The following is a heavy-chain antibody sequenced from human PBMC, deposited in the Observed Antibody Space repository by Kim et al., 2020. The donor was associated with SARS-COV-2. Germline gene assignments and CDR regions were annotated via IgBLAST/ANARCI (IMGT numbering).Heavy chain of an antibody. Sequence: ASVKVSCKASGYTFTGYYMHWVRQAPGQGLEWMGWINPNSGGTNYAQKFQGRVTMTRDTSISTAYMELSRLRSDDTAVYYCASGGSITMVRGVIFPDYWGQGTLVTVSS. CDR3: ASGGSITMVRGVIFPDY. J-gene: IGHJ4*02. D-gene: IGHD3-10*01. V-gene: IGHV1-2*02. CDR1: GYTFTGYY. CDR2: INPNSGGT.